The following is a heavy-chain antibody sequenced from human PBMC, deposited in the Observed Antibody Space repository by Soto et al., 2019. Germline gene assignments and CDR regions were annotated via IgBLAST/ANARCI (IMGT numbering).Heavy chain of an antibody. CDR3: ARLIKGVAGTGGYYYGMDV. D-gene: IGHD6-19*01. V-gene: IGHV1-18*03. Sequence: ASVKVSCKASGYTLTSYGISWVRQAPGQGLEWMGWISAYRGNTNYAQKFQGRVTMTTDTSTSTAYMELRSLRSDDMAVYYCARLIKGVAGTGGYYYGMDVWGQGTTVTVSS. CDR2: ISAYRGNT. CDR1: GYTLTSYG. J-gene: IGHJ6*02.